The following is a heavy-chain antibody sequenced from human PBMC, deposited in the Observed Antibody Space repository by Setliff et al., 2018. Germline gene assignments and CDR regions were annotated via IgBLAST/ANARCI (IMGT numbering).Heavy chain of an antibody. D-gene: IGHD2-21*02. J-gene: IGHJ4*02. V-gene: IGHV3-21*01. CDR2: ISGRSDYI. CDR1: GFAFTSST. Sequence: PGESLKISCAASGFAFTSSTMNWVCQSPGKSLEWVSSISGRSDYINYLDSVKGRFTVSRDNAYNSLSLQMSSLTAEDTGVYYCVRGLHYLPVGDSWGQGTLVTVSS. CDR3: VRGLHYLPVGDS.